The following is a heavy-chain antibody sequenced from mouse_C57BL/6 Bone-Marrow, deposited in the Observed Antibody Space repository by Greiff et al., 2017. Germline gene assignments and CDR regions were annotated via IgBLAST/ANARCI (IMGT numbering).Heavy chain of an antibody. J-gene: IGHJ1*03. D-gene: IGHD1-1*01. CDR3: ARGITTVVATRDWYFDV. V-gene: IGHV1-22*01. Sequence: VQLQQSGPELVKPGASVKMSCKASGYTFTDYNMHWVKQSDGKSLEWIGYINPNNGGTSYNQKFKGKATLTVNKSSSTAYMELRSLTSEDSAVYYCARGITTVVATRDWYFDVWGTGTTVTVSS. CDR1: GYTFTDYN. CDR2: INPNNGGT.